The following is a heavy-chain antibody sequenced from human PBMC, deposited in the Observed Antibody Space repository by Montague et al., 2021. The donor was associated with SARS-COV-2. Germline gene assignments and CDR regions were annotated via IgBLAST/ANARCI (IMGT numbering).Heavy chain of an antibody. Sequence: SLRLSFAASGFPFSGYWMSWFRQAPGKGPEWVAEIEENGGEKNYVDSVKGRFTISRDNAKNSLYLHMNSLRGEDTALYFCARANPRGASWAYWGQGTLVTVS. CDR1: GFPFSGYW. CDR3: ARANPRGASWAY. CDR2: IEENGGEK. D-gene: IGHD1-14*01. J-gene: IGHJ4*02. V-gene: IGHV3-7*01.